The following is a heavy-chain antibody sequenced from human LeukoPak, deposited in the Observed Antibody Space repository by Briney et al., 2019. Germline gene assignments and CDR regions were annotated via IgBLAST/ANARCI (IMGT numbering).Heavy chain of an antibody. D-gene: IGHD3-3*01. V-gene: IGHV3-11*01. CDR2: LSSSGSTI. CDR1: GFTFSDYY. J-gene: IGHJ6*02. CDR3: TRVLRFGITIFGVIAAYGMDV. Sequence: GRSLRFSCAASGFTFSDYYMSWMRQAQGMGRKGVSYLSSSGSTIYYSDSVKGRFTISRDNAKNSLYLQLNSLRAGGTAVYYCTRVLRFGITIFGVIAAYGMDVWGQGATVTVSS.